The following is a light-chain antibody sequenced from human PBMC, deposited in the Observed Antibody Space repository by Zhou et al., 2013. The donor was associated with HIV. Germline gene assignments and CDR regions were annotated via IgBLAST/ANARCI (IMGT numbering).Light chain of an antibody. CDR2: GAS. CDR3: EQYGNSPYT. Sequence: EIVLTQSPDTLSLSPGERATLSCRASQSVSSRYLGWYQQKPGQAPRLLIYGASSRATGIPDRFSGSGSGTDFTLTISRLEPEDFAVYYCEQYGNSPYTFGQGTKLEIK. V-gene: IGKV3-20*01. CDR1: QSVSSRY. J-gene: IGKJ2*01.